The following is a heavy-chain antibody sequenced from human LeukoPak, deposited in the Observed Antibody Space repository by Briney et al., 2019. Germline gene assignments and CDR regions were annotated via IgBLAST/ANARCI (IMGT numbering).Heavy chain of an antibody. D-gene: IGHD3-16*01. CDR1: GGSFSGYY. Sequence: PSETLSLTCAVYGGSFSGYYWSWIRQPPGKGLEWIGEIYHSGSTNYNPSLKSRVTISVDKSKNQFSLKLSSVTAADTAVYYCARDLRFRAFDIWGQGTMVTVSS. CDR3: ARDLRFRAFDI. CDR2: IYHSGST. V-gene: IGHV4-34*01. J-gene: IGHJ3*02.